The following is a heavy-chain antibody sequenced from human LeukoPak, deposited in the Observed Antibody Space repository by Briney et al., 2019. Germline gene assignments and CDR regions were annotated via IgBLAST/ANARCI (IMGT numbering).Heavy chain of an antibody. Sequence: SETLSLTCTVSGGSISSSSYYWGWIRQPPGKGLEWIGSIYYSGSTYYNPSLKSRVTISVDTSKNQFSLKLSSVIAADTAVYYCARPRGYDSSGYYNAWGQGTLVTVSS. CDR2: IYYSGST. V-gene: IGHV4-39*07. CDR3: ARPRGYDSSGYYNA. D-gene: IGHD3-22*01. CDR1: GGSISSSSYY. J-gene: IGHJ5*02.